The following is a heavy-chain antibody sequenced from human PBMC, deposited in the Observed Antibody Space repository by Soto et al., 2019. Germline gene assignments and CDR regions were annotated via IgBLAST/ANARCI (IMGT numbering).Heavy chain of an antibody. CDR3: ARDGGVAVAVDAFDI. CDR2: ITWNGGST. J-gene: IGHJ3*02. D-gene: IGHD6-19*01. CDR1: GFTFDDFG. Sequence: EVQLVESGGGVVRPGGSLRLSCAASGFTFDDFGMSWVRQAPGKGLEWVSGITWNGGSTGYADSVKGRFTISRDNAKNSLYLQMDSVRAEDTALYHCARDGGVAVAVDAFDIWGQGTMVTVSS. V-gene: IGHV3-20*01.